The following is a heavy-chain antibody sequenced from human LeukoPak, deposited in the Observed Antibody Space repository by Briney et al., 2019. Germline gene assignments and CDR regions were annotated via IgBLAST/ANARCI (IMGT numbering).Heavy chain of an antibody. V-gene: IGHV4-59*01. D-gene: IGHD1-7*01. CDR1: GGSISSYY. CDR2: IYYSGST. CDR3: ARDRPNWNSGEYYMDV. Sequence: SETLSLTRTVSGGSISSYYWSWIRQPPGKGLEWIGYIYYSGSTNYNPSLKSRVTISVDTSKNQFSLKLSSVTAADTAVYYCARDRPNWNSGEYYMDVWGKGTTVTVSS. J-gene: IGHJ6*03.